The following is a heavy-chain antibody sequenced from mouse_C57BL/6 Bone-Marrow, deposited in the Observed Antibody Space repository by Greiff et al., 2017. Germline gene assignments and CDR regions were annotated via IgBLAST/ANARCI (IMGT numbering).Heavy chain of an antibody. V-gene: IGHV1-69*01. J-gene: IGHJ2*01. D-gene: IGHD2-5*01. Sequence: QVQLQQPGAELVMPGASVKLSCKASGYTFTSYWMHWVKQGPGQGLEWIGEIDPSDSSTNYNHKFKGKSTLSVDKSSSTAYMQLSSLTSEDSAVYSFASCAYNSIIYDIDYWGQGTTLTVSS. CDR2: IDPSDSST. CDR1: GYTFTSYW. CDR3: ASCAYNSIIYDIDY.